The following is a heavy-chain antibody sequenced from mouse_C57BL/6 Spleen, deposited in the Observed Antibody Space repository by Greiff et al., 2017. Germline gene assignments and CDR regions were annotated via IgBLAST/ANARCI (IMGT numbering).Heavy chain of an antibody. J-gene: IGHJ4*01. Sequence: VKLQQPGAELVRPGSSVKLSCKASGYTFTSYWMHWVKQRPIQGLEWIGNIDPSDSETHYNQKFKDKATLTVHKSSSTAYMQLSSLTSEDSAVXYCARGCDYDGTMDYWGQGTSVTVSS. V-gene: IGHV1-52*01. D-gene: IGHD2-4*01. CDR2: IDPSDSET. CDR1: GYTFTSYW. CDR3: ARGCDYDGTMDY.